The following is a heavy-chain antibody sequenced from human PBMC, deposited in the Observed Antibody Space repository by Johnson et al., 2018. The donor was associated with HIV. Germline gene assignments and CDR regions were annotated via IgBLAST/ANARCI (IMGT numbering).Heavy chain of an antibody. CDR3: ARAPSPGPGGAFDI. CDR2: ISWNSDDI. V-gene: IGHV3-9*01. CDR1: GFTFEDYA. Sequence: VQLVESGGGLVQPGGSLRLSCVASGFTFEDYAMYWVRQAPGTGLEWVSGISWNSDDIDYADSVKGRFTISRDNAKNSLYLQMNTLRPEDTALYYCARAPSPGPGGAFDIWGQGTMVTVSS. J-gene: IGHJ3*02.